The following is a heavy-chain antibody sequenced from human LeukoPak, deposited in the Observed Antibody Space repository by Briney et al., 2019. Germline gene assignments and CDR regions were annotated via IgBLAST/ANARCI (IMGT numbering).Heavy chain of an antibody. CDR3: TRAGSYRFDY. CDR1: GFTFSNYW. V-gene: IGHV3-74*01. J-gene: IGHJ4*02. CDR2: INTDGTTI. Sequence: GGSLRLSCAASGFTFSNYWMHWVRPAPGKGLVWVSRINTDGTTINYADSVRGRFTISRDDAKNTLYLQMNCLRAEDTAIYYCTRAGSYRFDYWGQGTLVAVSS. D-gene: IGHD3-16*02.